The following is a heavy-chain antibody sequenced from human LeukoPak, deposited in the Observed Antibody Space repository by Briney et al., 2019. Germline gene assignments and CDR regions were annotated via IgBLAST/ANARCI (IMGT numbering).Heavy chain of an antibody. CDR3: AKDIVATINYYFDY. J-gene: IGHJ4*02. D-gene: IGHD5-12*01. CDR2: IYDDNT. CDR1: GFTVSAYA. Sequence: GGSLRLSCAASGFTVSAYAMAWVRQAPGKGLEWVSTIYDDNTYYADSVKGRFAISTDNSENTLYLQMNSLRAEDTAVYYCAKDIVATINYYFDYWGQGTLVTVSS. V-gene: IGHV3-23*01.